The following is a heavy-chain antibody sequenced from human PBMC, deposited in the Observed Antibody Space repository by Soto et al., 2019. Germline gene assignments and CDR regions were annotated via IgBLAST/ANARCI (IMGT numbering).Heavy chain of an antibody. Sequence: EVQLLESGGGLVQPGGSLRLYCAASGFTFSSYAMSWVRQAPGKGLEWVSVIGGNGGSTYYADSVKGRFTISRDNSKNTLYLQMNSLRTEDTAVYYCAKIKRLGAAADYYYGMDVWGQGTTVTVSS. D-gene: IGHD6-13*01. CDR3: AKIKRLGAAADYYYGMDV. CDR2: IGGNGGST. V-gene: IGHV3-23*01. CDR1: GFTFSSYA. J-gene: IGHJ6*02.